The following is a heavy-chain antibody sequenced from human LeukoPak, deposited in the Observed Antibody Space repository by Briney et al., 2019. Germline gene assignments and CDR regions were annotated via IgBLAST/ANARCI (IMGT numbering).Heavy chain of an antibody. J-gene: IGHJ5*02. CDR3: AKKVDCSSTSCYGHWFDP. Sequence: PGASLRLSCAASGFTFSSYAMSWVRQAPGKGLEWVSAISGSGGSTYYADSVKGRFTISRDNSKNTLYLQMNSLRAEDTAVYYCAKKVDCSSTSCYGHWFDPWGQGTLVTVSS. CDR2: ISGSGGST. V-gene: IGHV3-23*01. CDR1: GFTFSSYA. D-gene: IGHD2-2*01.